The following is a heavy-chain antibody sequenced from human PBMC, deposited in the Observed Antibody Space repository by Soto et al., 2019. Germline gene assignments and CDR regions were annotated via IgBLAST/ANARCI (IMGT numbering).Heavy chain of an antibody. CDR3: ARDQYSSSFL. Sequence: QVQLVESGGGVVQPGRSPRLSCAASGFTFSSYAMHWVRQAPGKGLEWVAVISYDGSNKYYADSVKGRFTISRDNSKNTLYLQMNSLRAEDTAVYYCARDQYSSSFLWGQGTLVTVSS. J-gene: IGHJ4*02. CDR1: GFTFSSYA. V-gene: IGHV3-30-3*01. D-gene: IGHD6-13*01. CDR2: ISYDGSNK.